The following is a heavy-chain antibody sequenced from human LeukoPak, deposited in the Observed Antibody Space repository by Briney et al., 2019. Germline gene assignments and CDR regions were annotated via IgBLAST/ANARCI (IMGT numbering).Heavy chain of an antibody. CDR3: AKDFNPYRALGMDV. V-gene: IGHV3-9*01. CDR1: GFTFDDYA. D-gene: IGHD4-11*01. J-gene: IGHJ6*02. Sequence: GRSLRLSCAASGFTFDDYAMHWVRQAPGKGLEWVSGISWKSGSIGYADSVKGRFTISRDNAKNSLYLQMNSLRAEDTALYYRAKDFNPYRALGMDVWGQGTTVTVSS. CDR2: ISWKSGSI.